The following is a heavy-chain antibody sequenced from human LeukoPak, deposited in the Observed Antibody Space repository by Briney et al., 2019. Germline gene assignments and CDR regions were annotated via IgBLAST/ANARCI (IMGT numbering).Heavy chain of an antibody. D-gene: IGHD3-22*01. CDR3: ARARIRYYDSRSDHAFDI. Sequence: PSETLSLTCTVSGGSISSYYWSWIRQPAGKGLEWIGRIYTSGSTNYNPSLKSRVTMSVDTSKNQFSLKLSSVTAADTAVYYCARARIRYYDSRSDHAFDIWGQGTMVTVSS. CDR1: GGSISSYY. J-gene: IGHJ3*02. CDR2: IYTSGST. V-gene: IGHV4-4*07.